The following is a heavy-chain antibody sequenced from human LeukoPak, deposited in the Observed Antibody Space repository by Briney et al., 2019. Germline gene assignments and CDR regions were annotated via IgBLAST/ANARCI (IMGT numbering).Heavy chain of an antibody. J-gene: IGHJ4*02. Sequence: SVKVSCKASGGTFSSYAISWVRQAPGQGLEWMGGIIPIFGTANYAQKFQGRVTMTRNTSISTAYMELSSLRSEDTAVYYCARTYSSSWSYCDSWGQGTLVTVSS. CDR2: IIPIFGTA. V-gene: IGHV1-69*05. CDR1: GGTFSSYA. CDR3: ARTYSSSWSYCDS. D-gene: IGHD6-13*01.